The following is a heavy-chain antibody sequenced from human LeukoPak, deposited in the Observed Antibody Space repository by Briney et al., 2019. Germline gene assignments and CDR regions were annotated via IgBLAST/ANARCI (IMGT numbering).Heavy chain of an antibody. Sequence: ASVKVSCKASGGTFSSYAISWVRQAPGQGLEWMGGIIPIFGTANYAQKFQGSVTITADESTSTAYMELSSLRSEDTAVYYCAREKRRTYYYGSGSYYPLDYWGQGTLVTVSS. CDR3: AREKRRTYYYGSGSYYPLDY. CDR2: IIPIFGTA. J-gene: IGHJ4*02. CDR1: GGTFSSYA. D-gene: IGHD3-10*01. V-gene: IGHV1-69*13.